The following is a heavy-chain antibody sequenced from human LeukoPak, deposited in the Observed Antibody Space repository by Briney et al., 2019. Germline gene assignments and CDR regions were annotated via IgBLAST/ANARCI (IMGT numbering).Heavy chain of an antibody. V-gene: IGHV3-21*01. CDR2: ISSGSTYI. J-gene: IGHJ6*03. CDR1: GFTFSSYN. CDR3: ARVQSGQGYYYYYMDV. Sequence: GGSLRLSCAASGFTFSSYNMNWVRQAPGRGLEWVSSISSGSTYIYYADSVKGRFTISRDNAKNSLFLQMNSLRAEDTAVCYCARVQSGQGYYYYYMDVWGKGTTVTVSS.